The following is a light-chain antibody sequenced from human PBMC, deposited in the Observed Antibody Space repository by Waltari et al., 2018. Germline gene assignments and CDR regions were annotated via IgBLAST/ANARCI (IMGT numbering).Light chain of an antibody. CDR2: EVN. J-gene: IGLJ2*01. CDR3: CSYAGSNTFVL. V-gene: IGLV2-23*02. Sequence: QSALTQPASVSGSPGQSHTLSCTGTSSDVVFFNLVSWYQQHPGKAPKLIIFEVNKRPSGISNRFSASKSGNTASLTISALQAEDEADYYCCSYAGSNTFVLFGGGTTLTVL. CDR1: SSDVVFFNL.